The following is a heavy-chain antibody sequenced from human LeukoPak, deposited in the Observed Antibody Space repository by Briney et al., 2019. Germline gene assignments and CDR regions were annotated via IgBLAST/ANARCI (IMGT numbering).Heavy chain of an antibody. D-gene: IGHD3-22*01. CDR2: ISGSGGST. V-gene: IGHV3-23*01. Sequence: PGGSLRLSCAASGFTFTSYDMSWGRQAPGNGLEWVSGISGSGGSTYYADSVKGRFTISRDNYKNTLYLQMNSLRDEDTAVYYCAKDLYPLSSGYLFDYWGQGTLVTVSS. CDR1: GFTFTSYD. CDR3: AKDLYPLSSGYLFDY. J-gene: IGHJ4*02.